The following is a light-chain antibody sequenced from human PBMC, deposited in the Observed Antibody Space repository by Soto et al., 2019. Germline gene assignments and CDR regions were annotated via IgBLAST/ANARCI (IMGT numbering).Light chain of an antibody. CDR2: EVS. J-gene: IGLJ1*01. CDR1: SSDVGGYNY. CDR3: SSYTSSSLYV. V-gene: IGLV2-14*01. Sequence: QSALTQPASVSGSPGQSITISCTGTSSDVGGYNYVSWYQQHPGKAPKLMIYEVSNRPSGVSNRFSGSKSGNTASLTISGLQAEDEADYYCSSYTSSSLYVFGTGIKVTVL.